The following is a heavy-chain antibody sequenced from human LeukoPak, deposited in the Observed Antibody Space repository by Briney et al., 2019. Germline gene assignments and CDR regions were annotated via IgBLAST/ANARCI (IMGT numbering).Heavy chain of an antibody. Sequence: GASVKVSCKASGYTFTGYYMHWVRQAPGQGLEWMGWINPNSGGTNYAQKLQGRVTMTRDTSISTAYMELSRLRSDDTAVYYCARVAGSSSWYDYYFDYWGQGTLVTVSS. V-gene: IGHV1-2*02. CDR1: GYTFTGYY. J-gene: IGHJ4*02. D-gene: IGHD6-13*01. CDR3: ARVAGSSSWYDYYFDY. CDR2: INPNSGGT.